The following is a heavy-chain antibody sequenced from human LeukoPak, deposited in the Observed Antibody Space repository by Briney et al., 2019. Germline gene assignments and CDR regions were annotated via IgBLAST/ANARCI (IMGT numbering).Heavy chain of an antibody. CDR3: ARNYYDSSGYIVRAFDI. J-gene: IGHJ3*02. Sequence: SQTLSLTCAISGDSVSSNSAAWNWIRQSPSRGLEWLGRTYYRSKWYHDYAVSVKSRITINPDTSKNQFSLHLNSVTPKDTAVYYCARNYYDSSGYIVRAFDIWGQGTMVTVSS. D-gene: IGHD3-22*01. V-gene: IGHV6-1*01. CDR2: TYYRSKWYH. CDR1: GDSVSSNSAA.